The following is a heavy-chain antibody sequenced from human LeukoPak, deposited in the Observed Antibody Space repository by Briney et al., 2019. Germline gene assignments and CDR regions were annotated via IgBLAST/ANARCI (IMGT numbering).Heavy chain of an antibody. Sequence: PGGSLRLSCAASGFTFSSYEMNWVRQAPGKGLEWVSYISSSGSTIYYADSVKGRFTISRDNAKNSLYLQMNSLRAEDTAVYYCARDARTWIQLWSRPPHGFDYWGQGTLVTVSS. CDR3: ARDARTWIQLWSRPPHGFDY. D-gene: IGHD5-18*01. CDR2: ISSSGSTI. V-gene: IGHV3-48*03. CDR1: GFTFSSYE. J-gene: IGHJ4*02.